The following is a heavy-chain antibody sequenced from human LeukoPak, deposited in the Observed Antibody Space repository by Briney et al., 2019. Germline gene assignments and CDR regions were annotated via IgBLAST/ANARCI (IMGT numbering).Heavy chain of an antibody. J-gene: IGHJ4*02. CDR2: TYYRSNWYN. Sequence: SQTLSLTCAISGDSVSSNSAGWNWIRQSPSRGLEWLGRTYYRSNWYNDYALSVKSRITIDPDTSKNQFSLQLNSVTPEDTVVYYCAREVAVAGPFDYWGQGILVSVSS. V-gene: IGHV6-1*01. D-gene: IGHD6-19*01. CDR1: GDSVSSNSAG. CDR3: AREVAVAGPFDY.